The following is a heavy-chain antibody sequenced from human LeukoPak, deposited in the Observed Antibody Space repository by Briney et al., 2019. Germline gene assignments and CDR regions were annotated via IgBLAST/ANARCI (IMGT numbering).Heavy chain of an antibody. Sequence: GGSLRLSCATSGFSFTDYPMNWVRQAPGKGLEWVSVIYSGGSTYYTDSVKGRFTISRDNSKNTLYLHMNSLRAEDTAVYYCSRDLATVTTDWGQGTLVTVSS. J-gene: IGHJ4*02. D-gene: IGHD4-17*01. V-gene: IGHV3-53*01. CDR2: IYSGGST. CDR1: GFSFTDYP. CDR3: SRDLATVTTD.